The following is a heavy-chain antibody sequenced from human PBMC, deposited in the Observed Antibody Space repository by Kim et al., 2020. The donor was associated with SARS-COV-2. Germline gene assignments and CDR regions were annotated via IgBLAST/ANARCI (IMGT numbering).Heavy chain of an antibody. CDR3: ARVRSGYSSRHNWFDP. Sequence: SETLSLTCTVSGGSISSYYWSWIRQPAGKGLEWIGRIYTSGSTNYNPSLKSRVTMSVDTSKNQFSLKLSSVTAADTAVYYCARVRSGYSSRHNWFDPWGQGTLVTVSS. CDR1: GGSISSYY. D-gene: IGHD6-19*01. V-gene: IGHV4-4*07. J-gene: IGHJ5*02. CDR2: IYTSGST.